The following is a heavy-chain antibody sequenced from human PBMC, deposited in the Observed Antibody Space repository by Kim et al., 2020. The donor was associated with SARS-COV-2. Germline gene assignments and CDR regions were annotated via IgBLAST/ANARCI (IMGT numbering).Heavy chain of an antibody. CDR1: GYSISSGYY. Sequence: SETLSLTCTVSGYSISSGYYWGWIRQPPGKGLEWIGSIYHSGSTYYNPSLKSRVTISVDTSKNQFSLKLSSVTAADTAVYYCARDSLGYSYGQGIDYWG. V-gene: IGHV4-38-2*02. CDR2: IYHSGST. CDR3: ARDSLGYSYGQGIDY. J-gene: IGHJ4*01. D-gene: IGHD5-18*01.